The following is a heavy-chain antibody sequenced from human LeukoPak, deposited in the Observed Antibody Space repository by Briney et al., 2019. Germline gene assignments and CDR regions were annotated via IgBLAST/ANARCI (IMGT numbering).Heavy chain of an antibody. CDR2: IFYSGST. D-gene: IGHD3-10*01. V-gene: IGHV4-59*12. Sequence: SETLSLTCTVYGGSISNYYWSWIRQPPGKGLEWIAYIFYSGSTNYNPSLRSRLTISLDTSKNQFSLKLSSVTAADTAVYYCARLTMFRGVIYGTDWHSDLWGRGTLVTVSS. J-gene: IGHJ2*01. CDR1: GGSISNYY. CDR3: ARLTMFRGVIYGTDWHSDL.